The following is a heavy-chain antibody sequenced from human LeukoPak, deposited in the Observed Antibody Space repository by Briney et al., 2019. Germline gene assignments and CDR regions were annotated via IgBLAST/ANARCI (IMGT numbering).Heavy chain of an antibody. CDR3: AKKPCRSACGDYELN. CDR2: ISAYNGNT. V-gene: IGHV1-18*01. D-gene: IGHD4-17*01. Sequence: ASVKVSCKASGYTFTSYGISWVRQAPGQGLEWMGWISAYNGNTNYAQKLQGRVTMTTDTSTSTAYMELRSLRSDDTAVYYCAKKPCRSACGDYELNWGQGTLVTVSS. CDR1: GYTFTSYG. J-gene: IGHJ4*02.